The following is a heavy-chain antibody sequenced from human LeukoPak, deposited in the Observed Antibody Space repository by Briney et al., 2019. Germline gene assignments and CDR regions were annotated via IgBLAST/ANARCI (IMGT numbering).Heavy chain of an antibody. V-gene: IGHV5-51*01. CDR3: ARLNYYDSSGYYSDDRSYFDY. D-gene: IGHD3-22*01. CDR1: GYSFTSYW. Sequence: GESLKISCKGSGYSFTSYWIGWVRQMPGKGPEWMGIIYPGDSDTRYSPSFQGQVTISADKSISTAYLQWSSLKASDTAMYYCARLNYYDSSGYYSDDRSYFDYWGQGTLVTVSS. J-gene: IGHJ4*02. CDR2: IYPGDSDT.